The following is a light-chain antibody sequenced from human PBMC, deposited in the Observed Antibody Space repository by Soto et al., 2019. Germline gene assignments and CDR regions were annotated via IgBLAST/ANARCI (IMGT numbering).Light chain of an antibody. CDR2: GAS. J-gene: IGKJ1*01. CDR3: QQYGSSGT. V-gene: IGKV3-20*01. CDR1: QSVSNNY. Sequence: ELVLTQSPGTLSLSPGARATLSCRASQSVSNNYLAWYQQKPGQAPRLLIYGASNRATGIPDRFSDSGSGTEFTLTVSRLEPEDFAVDDCQQYGSSGTFGQGTKVDIK.